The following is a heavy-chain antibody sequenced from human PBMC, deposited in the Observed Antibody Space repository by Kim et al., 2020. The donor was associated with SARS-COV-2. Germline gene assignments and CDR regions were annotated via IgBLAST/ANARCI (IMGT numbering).Heavy chain of an antibody. CDR1: GGTFSSYA. CDR3: ARSGAGTGPAPGDY. V-gene: IGHV1-69*13. Sequence: SVKVSCKASGGTFSSYAISWVRQAPGQGLEWMGGIIPIFGTANYAQKFQGRVTITADESTSTAYMELSSLRSEDTAVYYCARSGAGTGPAPGDYWGQGTLVTVSS. D-gene: IGHD1-26*01. CDR2: IIPIFGTA. J-gene: IGHJ4*02.